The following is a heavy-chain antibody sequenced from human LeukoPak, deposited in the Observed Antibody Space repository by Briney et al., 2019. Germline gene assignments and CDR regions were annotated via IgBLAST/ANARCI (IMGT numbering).Heavy chain of an antibody. CDR1: GGSISSSSYY. V-gene: IGHV4-39*01. CDR3: APTDFWSVGAKDY. Sequence: PSETLSLTCTVSGGSISSSSYYWGWIRQPPGKGLEWIGSIYYSGSTYYKPSLKSRVTISVDTSKNQFSLKLSSVTAADTAVYYCAPTDFWSVGAKDYWGQGTLVTVSS. CDR2: IYYSGST. D-gene: IGHD3-3*01. J-gene: IGHJ4*02.